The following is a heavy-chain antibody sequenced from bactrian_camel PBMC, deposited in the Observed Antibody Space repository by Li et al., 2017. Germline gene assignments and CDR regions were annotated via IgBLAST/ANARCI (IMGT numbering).Heavy chain of an antibody. Sequence: LVESGGGSVQAGGTLRLSCAASGFTFSAYAMTWVRQAPGKGLELVSSTDSGGGRTYYGSSVKGRFTIARDNAQNMVYLLLTSLETEDTAIYYCANLDGHYWGQGTQVTVS. V-gene: IGHV3S40*01. CDR2: TDSGGGRT. CDR3: ANLDGHY. CDR1: GFTFSAYA. J-gene: IGHJ4*01.